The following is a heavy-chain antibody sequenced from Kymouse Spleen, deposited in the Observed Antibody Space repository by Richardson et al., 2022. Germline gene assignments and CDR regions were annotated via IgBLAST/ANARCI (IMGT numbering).Heavy chain of an antibody. CDR3: ARAPGIAAADPFDY. V-gene: IGHV4-34*01. CDR1: GGSFSGYY. J-gene: IGHJ4*02. Sequence: QVQLQQWGAGLLKPSETLSLTCAVYGGSFSGYYWSWIRQPPGKGLEWIGEINHSGSTNYNPSLKSRVTISVDTSKNQFSLKLSSVTAADTAVYYCARAPGIAAADPFDYWGQGTLVTVSS. CDR2: INHSGST. D-gene: IGHD6-13*01.